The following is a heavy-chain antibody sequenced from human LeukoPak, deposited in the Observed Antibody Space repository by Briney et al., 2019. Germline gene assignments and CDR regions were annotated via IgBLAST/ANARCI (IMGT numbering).Heavy chain of an antibody. V-gene: IGHV3-23*01. Sequence: GGSLRLSCAASGLTFSSYAMSWVRQAPGKGLEWVSAISGSGGSTYYADSVKGRFTISRDNSKNTLYLQMNSLRAEDTAVYYCAKTNSGSYLGGYYFDYWGQGTLVTVSS. J-gene: IGHJ4*02. CDR3: AKTNSGSYLGGYYFDY. D-gene: IGHD1-26*01. CDR2: ISGSGGST. CDR1: GLTFSSYA.